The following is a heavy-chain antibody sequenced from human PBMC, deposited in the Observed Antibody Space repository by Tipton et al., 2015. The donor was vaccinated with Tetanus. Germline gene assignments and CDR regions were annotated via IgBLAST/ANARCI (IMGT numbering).Heavy chain of an antibody. V-gene: IGHV4-31*03. CDR2: IYYSGST. J-gene: IGHJ5*02. CDR1: GGSISSGGYY. CDR3: ARDLRRYQQNNWFDP. Sequence: GLVKPSQTLSLTCTVSGGSISSGGYYWSWIRQHPGKGLEWIGDIYYSGSTYYNPSLKSRVTISVDTSKNQFSLKLNSVTAADTAVYYCARDLRRYQQNNWFDPWGQGTLVTVSS. D-gene: IGHD2-2*01.